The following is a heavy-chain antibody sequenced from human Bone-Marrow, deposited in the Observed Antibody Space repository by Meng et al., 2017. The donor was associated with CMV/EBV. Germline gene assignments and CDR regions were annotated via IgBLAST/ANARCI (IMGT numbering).Heavy chain of an antibody. Sequence: KVSCKGSRYRFPTYWIDWVRQMPGKGLEWMGIIYAGDSDTRNSPSFQGQVIMSADKSFTTACLQWSSLKASDTAMCYCARHWGDIVVVPAAELGFDPWGQGTLVTVSS. D-gene: IGHD2-2*01. CDR1: RYRFPTYW. CDR2: IYAGDSDT. CDR3: ARHWGDIVVVPAAELGFDP. J-gene: IGHJ5*02. V-gene: IGHV5-51*01.